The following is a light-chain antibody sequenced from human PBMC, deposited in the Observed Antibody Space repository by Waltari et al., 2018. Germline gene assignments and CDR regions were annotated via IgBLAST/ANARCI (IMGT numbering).Light chain of an antibody. V-gene: IGKV3-11*01. CDR1: QSVSSY. CDR2: DAS. Sequence: EIVLIQSPDTLSLSPGERATLSCRASQSVSSYIAWFQQKPGQAPRLLIYDASNRATGIPARFSGSGSGTDFTLTISSLEPEDFAVYYCQQRSNWPPITFGQGTRLEIK. J-gene: IGKJ5*01. CDR3: QQRSNWPPIT.